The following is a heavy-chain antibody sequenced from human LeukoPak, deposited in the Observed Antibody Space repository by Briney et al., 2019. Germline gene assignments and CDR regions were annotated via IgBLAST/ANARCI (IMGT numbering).Heavy chain of an antibody. CDR1: GYTFVSYG. CDR2: ISGYNSNT. J-gene: IGHJ6*03. CDR3: ARAGVVPAAMAYYYYMDV. D-gene: IGHD2-2*01. Sequence: GASVKVSCKASGYTFVSYGISWVRQAPGQGLEWMGWISGYNSNTNYAQNLRGRVTMTTDTSTNTAYMELSSLRSDDTAVYYCARAGVVPAAMAYYYYMDVWGKGTTVTVSS. V-gene: IGHV1-18*01.